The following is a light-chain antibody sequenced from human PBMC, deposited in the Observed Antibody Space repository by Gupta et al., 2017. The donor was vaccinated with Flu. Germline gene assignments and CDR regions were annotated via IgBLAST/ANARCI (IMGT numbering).Light chain of an antibody. CDR3: MQALQTPYS. CDR2: LGS. CDR1: QSLLHSNGYNY. V-gene: IGKV2-28*01. J-gene: IGKJ2*03. Sequence: DIVMTQSQLSLPVTPGEPASISCRSSQSLLHSNGYNYLDWYLQKPGQSPQLLIYLGSNRASGVPDRFSGSGSGTDFTLKISRVEAEEVGVYYCMQALQTPYSFGQGTKLEIK.